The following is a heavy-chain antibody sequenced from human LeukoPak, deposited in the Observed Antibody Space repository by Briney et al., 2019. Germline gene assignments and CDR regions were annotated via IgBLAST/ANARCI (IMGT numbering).Heavy chain of an antibody. CDR2: ISGSGGST. Sequence: GGSLRLPCAASGFTFTTYAMSWVRQAPGKGLEWVSTISGSGGSTYYADSVKGRFSISRDNSKSTVFLQMNNLRGEDMATYFCAKERFSEFDYWGQGILVTVSS. J-gene: IGHJ4*02. V-gene: IGHV3-23*01. D-gene: IGHD3-3*01. CDR1: GFTFTTYA. CDR3: AKERFSEFDY.